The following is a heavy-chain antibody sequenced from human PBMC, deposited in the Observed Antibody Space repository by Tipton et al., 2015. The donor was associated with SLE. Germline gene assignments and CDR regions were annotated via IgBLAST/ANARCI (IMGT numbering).Heavy chain of an antibody. Sequence: TLSLTCAVSGYSISSGYYWGWIRQPPGKGLGWIGSIYHSGSTYYNPSLKSRVTISVDKSKNQFSLKLSSVTAADTAVYYCARDPVAARDAFDIWGQGTMVTVSS. J-gene: IGHJ3*02. D-gene: IGHD6-6*01. V-gene: IGHV4-38-2*02. CDR2: IYHSGST. CDR1: GYSISSGYY. CDR3: ARDPVAARDAFDI.